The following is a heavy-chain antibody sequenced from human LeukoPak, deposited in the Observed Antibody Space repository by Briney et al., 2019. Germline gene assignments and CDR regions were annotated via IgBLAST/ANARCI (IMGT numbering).Heavy chain of an antibody. V-gene: IGHV3-74*01. CDR1: GFTFSSYW. J-gene: IGHJ4*02. CDR2: INSDGTSS. CDR3: ARDAYSSVES. D-gene: IGHD6-19*01. Sequence: PGGSLRLSCAASGFTFSSYWMHWVRQTPGKGLVWVSRINSDGTSSTYADSLKGRFTISRANAKNTLYLQMNSLRAEATAVYYCARDAYSSVESWGQGTLVTVS.